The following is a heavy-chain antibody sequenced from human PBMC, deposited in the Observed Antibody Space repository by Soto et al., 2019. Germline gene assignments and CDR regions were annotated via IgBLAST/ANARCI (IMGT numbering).Heavy chain of an antibody. CDR3: VRPYYSSSWFTFDR. CDR1: GFDFGDYY. D-gene: IGHD6-13*01. J-gene: IGHJ4*02. V-gene: IGHV3-11*01. Sequence: GGSLRLSCTGSGFDFGDYYMRWIRQAPGKGLEWVSYIDSGDGTTYYTDSVKGRFTISRDNAKKTVYLQMSSLRVEDTALYYCVRPYYSSSWFTFDRWGQGTLVTVSS. CDR2: IDSGDGTT.